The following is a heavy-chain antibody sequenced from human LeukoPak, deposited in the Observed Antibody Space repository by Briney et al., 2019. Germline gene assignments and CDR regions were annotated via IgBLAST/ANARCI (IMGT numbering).Heavy chain of an antibody. CDR3: ARARDLAVASLFNY. CDR2: IYYSGST. CDR1: GGSISSYY. J-gene: IGHJ4*02. Sequence: SETLSLTCTVSGGSISSYYWSWIRQPPGKGLEWIGYIYYSGSTNYNPSLKSRVTISVDTSKNQFSLKLSSVTAADTAVYYCARARDLAVASLFNYWGQGTLVTVSS. V-gene: IGHV4-59*01. D-gene: IGHD6-19*01.